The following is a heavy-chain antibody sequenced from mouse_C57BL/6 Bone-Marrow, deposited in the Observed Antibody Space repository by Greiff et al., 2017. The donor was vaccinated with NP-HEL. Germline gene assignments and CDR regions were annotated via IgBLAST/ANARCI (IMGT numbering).Heavy chain of an antibody. J-gene: IGHJ3*01. Sequence: QVQLQQSGAELVKPGASVKISCKASGYAFSSYWMNWVKQRPGKGLEWIGQIYPGDGDTNYNGKFKGKATLTADKSSSTAYMQLSSLTSEDSAVYFCARGLYYDFSWFAYWGQGTLVTVSA. CDR2: IYPGDGDT. CDR3: ARGLYYDFSWFAY. D-gene: IGHD2-4*01. CDR1: GYAFSSYW. V-gene: IGHV1-80*01.